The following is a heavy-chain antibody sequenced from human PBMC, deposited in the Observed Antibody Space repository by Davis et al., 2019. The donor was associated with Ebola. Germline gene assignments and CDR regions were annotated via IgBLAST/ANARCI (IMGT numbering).Heavy chain of an antibody. J-gene: IGHJ4*02. V-gene: IGHV1-3*01. Sequence: GGSLRLSCAASGFTFTSYAMHWVRQAPGQRLEWMGWINAGNGNTKYSQKFQGRVTITRDTSASTAYMELSSLRAEDTAVYYCARGAYSSSWYPFDYWGQGTLVTVSS. CDR3: ARGAYSSSWYPFDY. CDR2: INAGNGNT. CDR1: GFTFTSYA. D-gene: IGHD6-13*01.